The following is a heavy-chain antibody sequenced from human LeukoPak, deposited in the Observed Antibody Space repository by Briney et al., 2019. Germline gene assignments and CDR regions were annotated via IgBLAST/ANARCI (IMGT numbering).Heavy chain of an antibody. CDR2: IIPIFGTA. CDR3: ARGPDFSMVRGLTGFYYYMDV. Sequence: SVKVSCKASGGTFSSYAISWVRQAPGQGLEWMGGIIPIFGTANYAQKFQGRVTITADESTSTAYMELSSLRSDDTAVYYCARGPDFSMVRGLTGFYYYMDVWGKGTTVTVSS. D-gene: IGHD3-10*01. V-gene: IGHV1-69*13. CDR1: GGTFSSYA. J-gene: IGHJ6*03.